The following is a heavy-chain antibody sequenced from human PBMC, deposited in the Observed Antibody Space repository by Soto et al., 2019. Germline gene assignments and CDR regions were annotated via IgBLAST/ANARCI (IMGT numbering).Heavy chain of an antibody. Sequence: ASVKVSCKASGYTFTSYGISWVRQAPGQGLEWMGWISAYNGNTNYAQKLQGRVTMTTDTSTSTAYMELRSLKTEDTAVYYCTTDPSITGTNESDYWGQGTLVTVSS. CDR3: TTDPSITGTNESDY. CDR1: GYTFTSYG. J-gene: IGHJ4*02. D-gene: IGHD1-7*01. V-gene: IGHV1-18*01. CDR2: ISAYNGNT.